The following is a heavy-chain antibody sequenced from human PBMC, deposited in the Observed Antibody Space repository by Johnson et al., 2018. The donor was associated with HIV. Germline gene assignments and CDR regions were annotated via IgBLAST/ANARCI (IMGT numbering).Heavy chain of an antibody. D-gene: IGHD4-17*01. V-gene: IGHV3-30-3*01. Sequence: QVQLVESGGGVVQPGKSLRLSCAASGFTFSSYAMHWVRQAPGKGLEWVAVISYDGSNKYYADSVKGRFTISRDNSKNTLYLQMNSLRAEDTAVYYCARGMTTVTNHDAFDIWGKGTMVTVSS. CDR3: ARGMTTVTNHDAFDI. J-gene: IGHJ3*02. CDR1: GFTFSSYA. CDR2: ISYDGSNK.